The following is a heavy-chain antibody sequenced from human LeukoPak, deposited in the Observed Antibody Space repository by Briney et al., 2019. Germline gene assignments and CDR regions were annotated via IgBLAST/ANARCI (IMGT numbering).Heavy chain of an antibody. CDR2: IYYSGST. V-gene: IGHV4-59*01. D-gene: IGHD5-24*01. CDR3: ARGWLQSGFDS. J-gene: IGHJ4*02. CDR1: GGSISSYY. Sequence: PSETLSLTCTVSGGSISSYYWSWIRQPPGKGLEWIGYIYYSGSTNYNPSLKSRVTISVDTSKNQFSLKLSSVTAADTAVYYCARGWLQSGFDSWGQGTLVTVSS.